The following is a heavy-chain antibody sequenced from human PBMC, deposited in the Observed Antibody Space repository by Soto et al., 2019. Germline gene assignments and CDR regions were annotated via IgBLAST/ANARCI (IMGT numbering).Heavy chain of an antibody. J-gene: IGHJ4*02. CDR2: ISRSSSEI. CDR1: GFTFSNYN. Sequence: EVELVESGGGLVQPGGSLRLSCAASGFTFSNYNMNWVRQAPGKGLHWVSYISRSSSEIYYADSVKGRFTISRDNARNSLYLQMNSLRDEDTAVYYCARDRGNRGWPLFDSWGQGTLVTVSS. D-gene: IGHD6-19*01. CDR3: ARDRGNRGWPLFDS. V-gene: IGHV3-48*02.